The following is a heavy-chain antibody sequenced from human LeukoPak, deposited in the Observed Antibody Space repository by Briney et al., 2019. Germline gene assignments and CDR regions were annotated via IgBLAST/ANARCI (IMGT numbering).Heavy chain of an antibody. CDR2: IIPIFGTA. Sequence: ASVKVSCKASGGTFSSYAISWVRQAPGQGLEWMGRIIPIFGTANYAQKLQGRVTMTTDTSTSTAYMELRSLRSDDTAVYHCARGIVVVPAAVFFDPWGQGTLVTVSS. D-gene: IGHD2-2*01. CDR3: ARGIVVVPAAVFFDP. CDR1: GGTFSSYA. V-gene: IGHV1-69*05. J-gene: IGHJ5*02.